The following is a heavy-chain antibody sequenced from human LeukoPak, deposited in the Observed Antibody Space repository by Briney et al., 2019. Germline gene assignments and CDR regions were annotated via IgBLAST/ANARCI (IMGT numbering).Heavy chain of an antibody. CDR1: GGSISSYY. CDR2: IYTSGST. D-gene: IGHD1-7*01. J-gene: IGHJ6*03. Sequence: SETLSLTCTVSGGSISSYYWSWIRQPAGKGLEWIGRIYTSGSTNYNPSLKSRVTISVDKSKNQFSLKLSSVTAADTAVYYCARDNTGTRYYYYMDVWGKGTTVTASS. CDR3: ARDNTGTRYYYYMDV. V-gene: IGHV4-4*07.